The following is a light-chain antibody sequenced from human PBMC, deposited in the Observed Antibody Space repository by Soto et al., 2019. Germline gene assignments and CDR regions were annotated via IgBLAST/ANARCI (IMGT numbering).Light chain of an antibody. Sequence: QSALTQPASVSGSPGQSITISCTGTSSDIGGYNYVSWYQHHPGKAPKLMIYEVSNRPSGVSNRFSGSKSGNTASLTISGLQAEHEADYHCSSYTSRTTFVIFGGGPKLTVL. V-gene: IGLV2-14*01. CDR3: SSYTSRTTFVI. J-gene: IGLJ2*01. CDR2: EVS. CDR1: SSDIGGYNY.